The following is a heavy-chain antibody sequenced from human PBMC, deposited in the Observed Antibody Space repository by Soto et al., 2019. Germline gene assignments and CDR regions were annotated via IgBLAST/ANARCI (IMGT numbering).Heavy chain of an antibody. V-gene: IGHV3-23*01. Sequence: GGSLRLSCAASGFTFSSYAMSWVRQAPGKGLEWVAAIAESGGGAAYVGSVKGRFTISRDNSKNTVYLQMNSLRGEDTAVYYCARATAPGGFSWFDPWGQGTLVTVSS. CDR2: IAESGGGA. J-gene: IGHJ5*02. D-gene: IGHD3-16*01. CDR1: GFTFSSYA. CDR3: ARATAPGGFSWFDP.